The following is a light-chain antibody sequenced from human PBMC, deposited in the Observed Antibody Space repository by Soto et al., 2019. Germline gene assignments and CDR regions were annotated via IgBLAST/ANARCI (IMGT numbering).Light chain of an antibody. CDR1: QSVSNNY. CDR2: GAS. V-gene: IGKV3-20*01. Sequence: EIVLTQSPGTLSLSPGERATLSCRASQSVSNNYLAWYQQKPGQAPRLLIYGASSRATGIPDRFSGSGSGTDFTLTISRLDPEFFAVYYCQLYGSSPYTFGQGTKLEIK. CDR3: QLYGSSPYT. J-gene: IGKJ2*01.